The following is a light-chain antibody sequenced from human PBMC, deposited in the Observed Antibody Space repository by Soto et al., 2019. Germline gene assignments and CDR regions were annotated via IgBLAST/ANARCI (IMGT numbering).Light chain of an antibody. Sequence: EIVLTQSPGTLSLSPGERATLSCRASQRVRSNYLAWYRQTPGQAPRLLIYGASNRATGIPDRFSGSGSGTDFTLIISRLEPEDFALYYCQQYGSSPWTFGQGTKVEIK. CDR1: QRVRSNY. J-gene: IGKJ1*01. V-gene: IGKV3-20*01. CDR2: GAS. CDR3: QQYGSSPWT.